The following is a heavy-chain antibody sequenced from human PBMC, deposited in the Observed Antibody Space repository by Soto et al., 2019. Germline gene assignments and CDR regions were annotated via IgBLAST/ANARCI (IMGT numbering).Heavy chain of an antibody. D-gene: IGHD3-10*01. J-gene: IGHJ4*02. V-gene: IGHV3-23*01. Sequence: GGCLRLSCAASGLTVGTYAMSWVHQAPGRGLEWVSIISASGGTTYYADSVKGRFTISRDNSKHTLDLQMNSLRAEDTAVYYCAKSGGSGNYYKVPFDYWGQGTLVTVSS. CDR1: GLTVGTYA. CDR2: ISASGGTT. CDR3: AKSGGSGNYYKVPFDY.